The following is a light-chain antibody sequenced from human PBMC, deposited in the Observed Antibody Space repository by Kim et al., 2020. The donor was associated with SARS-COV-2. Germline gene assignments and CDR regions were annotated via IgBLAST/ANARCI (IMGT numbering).Light chain of an antibody. J-gene: IGLJ2*01. V-gene: IGLV2-14*03. CDR1: TGDISTYSY. Sequence: QSALTQPASVSGSPGQSITVSCSGSTGDISTYSYLSWYQQQPGRAPKLIIYDVSNRPSGVSDRFSGSKSGNTASLTISGLQAEDEADYYCSSYTNINTLVFGGGTQLTVL. CDR3: SSYTNINTLV. CDR2: DVS.